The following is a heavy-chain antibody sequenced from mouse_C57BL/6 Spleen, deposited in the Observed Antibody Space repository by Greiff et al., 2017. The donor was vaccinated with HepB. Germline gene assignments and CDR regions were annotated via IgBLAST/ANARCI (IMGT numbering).Heavy chain of an antibody. V-gene: IGHV1-26*01. J-gene: IGHJ4*01. D-gene: IGHD1-1*01. CDR3: ARERGATVVATDYAMDY. CDR2: INPNNGGT. CDR1: GYTFTDYY. Sequence: EVQLQQSGPELVKPGASVKISCKASGYTFTDYYMNWVKQSHGKSLEWIGDINPNNGGTSYNQKFKGKATLTVDKSSSTAYMELRSLTSEDAAVYYGARERGATVVATDYAMDYWGQGTSVTVSS.